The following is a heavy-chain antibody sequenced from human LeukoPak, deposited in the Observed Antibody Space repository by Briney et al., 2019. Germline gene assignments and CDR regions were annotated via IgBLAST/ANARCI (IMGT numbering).Heavy chain of an antibody. CDR2: INSDGSTT. V-gene: IGHV3-74*01. D-gene: IGHD6-13*01. J-gene: IGHJ5*01. CDR1: GFTFSSYW. Sequence: GGSLSLSCAASGFTFSSYWMHWVRQAPGKGLVWVSRINSDGSTTSHADSVKGRFTISRDNAKNTLFLQMNSPRAEDTAVYYCARGGSSSWYGSWGQGTLVTVSS. CDR3: ARGGSSSWYGS.